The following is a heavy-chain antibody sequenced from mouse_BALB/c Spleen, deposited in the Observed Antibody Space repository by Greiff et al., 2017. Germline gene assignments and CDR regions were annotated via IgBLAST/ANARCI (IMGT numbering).Heavy chain of an antibody. CDR3: ARWRNYYFDY. Sequence: LQESGAELAKPGASVKMSCKASGYTFTSYWMHWVKQRPGQGLEWIGYINPSTGYTEYNQKFKDKATLTADISSSTAYMQLSSLTSEDSAVYYCARWRNYYFDYWGQGTTLTVSS. CDR1: GYTFTSYW. J-gene: IGHJ2*01. V-gene: IGHV1-7*01. CDR2: INPSTGYT.